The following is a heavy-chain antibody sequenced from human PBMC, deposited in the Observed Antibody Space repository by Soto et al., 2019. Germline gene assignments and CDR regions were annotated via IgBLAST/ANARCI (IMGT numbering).Heavy chain of an antibody. D-gene: IGHD2-15*01. J-gene: IGHJ4*02. V-gene: IGHV3-11*01. CDR1: RFTFSDYY. Sequence: QVQLVESGGGLVKPGGSLRLSCAASRFTFSDYYMSWIRQAPGKGLEWVSYISSSGSSTIYYADSVKGRFTISRDNAKNSLYLQMNSLRAEDTAVYYCARWTRGSSCLDYWGQGTLVTVSS. CDR3: ARWTRGSSCLDY. CDR2: ISSSGSSTI.